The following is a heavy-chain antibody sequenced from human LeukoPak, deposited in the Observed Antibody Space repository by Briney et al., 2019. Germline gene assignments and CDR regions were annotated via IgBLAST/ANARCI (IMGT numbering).Heavy chain of an antibody. CDR1: GGSISSYY. V-gene: IGHV4-4*07. D-gene: IGHD1-26*01. CDR3: ARANREWELLGFDP. J-gene: IGHJ5*02. CDR2: IYTSGST. Sequence: PSETLSLTCTVSGGSISSYYWSWIRQPAGKGLGWIGRIYTSGSTNYNPSLKSRVTMSVDTSKNQFSLKLSSVTAADTAVYYCARANREWELLGFDPWGQGTLVTVSS.